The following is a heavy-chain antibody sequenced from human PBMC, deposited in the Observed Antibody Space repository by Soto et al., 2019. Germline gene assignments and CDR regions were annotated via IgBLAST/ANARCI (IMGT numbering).Heavy chain of an antibody. CDR1: RGSICRSSYY. J-gene: IGHJ4*02. Sequence: PSEPRSLACSVSRGSICRSSYYWGWIRQPPGKGREWIGSIYYSGSTYYNPSLKSRVTISVDTSKNQFSLKLSSVTAADTAVYYCASYYNSSWSTNFDYWGQATLVTVSS. D-gene: IGHD6-13*01. CDR2: IYYSGST. V-gene: IGHV4-39*01. CDR3: ASYYNSSWSTNFDY.